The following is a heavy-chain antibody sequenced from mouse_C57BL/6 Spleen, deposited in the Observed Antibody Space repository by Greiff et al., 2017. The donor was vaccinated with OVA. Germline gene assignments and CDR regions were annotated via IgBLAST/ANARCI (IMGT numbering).Heavy chain of an antibody. CDR1: GYSITSGYY. D-gene: IGHD1-1*01. J-gene: IGHJ1*03. CDR3: ARGTTVEGYFDV. Sequence: EVQRVESGPGLVKPSQSLSLTCSVTGYSITSGYYWNWIRQFPGNKLEWMGYISYDGSNNYNPSLKNRISITRDTSKNQFFLKLNTVTTEDTATYYCARGTTVEGYFDVWGTGTTVTVSS. V-gene: IGHV3-6*01. CDR2: ISYDGSN.